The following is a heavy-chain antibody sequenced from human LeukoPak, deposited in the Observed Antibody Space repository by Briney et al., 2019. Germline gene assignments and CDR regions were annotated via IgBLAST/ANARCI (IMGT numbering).Heavy chain of an antibody. CDR2: ISGSGNIM. CDR3: ARDLIAVVGVADY. V-gene: IGHV3-11*01. D-gene: IGHD1-26*01. CDR1: GFSFSDHY. J-gene: IGHJ4*02. Sequence: GGSLRLSCAASGFSFSDHYMSWIRQAPGKGLKWVSYISGSGNIMDYADFVKGRFTISRDNAKNSLYLQMNSLRADDTAVYYCARDLIAVVGVADYWGQGTLVTVSS.